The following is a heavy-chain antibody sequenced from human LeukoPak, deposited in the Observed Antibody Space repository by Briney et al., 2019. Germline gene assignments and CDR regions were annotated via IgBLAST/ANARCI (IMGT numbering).Heavy chain of an antibody. Sequence: GGSLRLSCAASGFTFSSYSMNWVRQAPGKGLEWVSSISSSSSYIYYADSVKGRFTISRDNAKNSLYLQMNSLRAEDTAVYYGARDWVTAIVPYYPGGMDVWGQGTTVTVSS. D-gene: IGHD5-18*01. CDR2: ISSSSSYI. CDR1: GFTFSSYS. CDR3: ARDWVTAIVPYYPGGMDV. V-gene: IGHV3-21*01. J-gene: IGHJ6*02.